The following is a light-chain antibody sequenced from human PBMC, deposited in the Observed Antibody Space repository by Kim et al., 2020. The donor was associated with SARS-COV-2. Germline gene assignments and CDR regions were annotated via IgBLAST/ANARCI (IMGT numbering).Light chain of an antibody. J-gene: IGKJ2*01. CDR2: AAS. V-gene: IGKV1-6*01. CDR1: HDIRND. Sequence: ASIGDRVTITGRASHDIRNDLGWYQQKPGKAPELLIYAASSLQSGVPSRFAGSGSGTDFTLTISSLQPEDFATYYCLQDYNYPYTFGQGTKLEIK. CDR3: LQDYNYPYT.